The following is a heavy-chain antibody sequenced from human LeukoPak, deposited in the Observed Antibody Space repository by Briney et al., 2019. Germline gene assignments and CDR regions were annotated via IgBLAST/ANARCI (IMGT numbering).Heavy chain of an antibody. D-gene: IGHD2-2*01. CDR3: ARAHIVVVPAALSTVYYYYYMDV. Sequence: SETLSLTCAVYGGSFSGYYWSWIRQPPGKGREWIGEINHSGSTNYNPSLKSRVTISVDTSKNQFSLKLSSVTAADTAVYYCARAHIVVVPAALSTVYYYYYMDVWGKGTTVTVSS. CDR2: INHSGST. J-gene: IGHJ6*03. V-gene: IGHV4-34*01. CDR1: GGSFSGYY.